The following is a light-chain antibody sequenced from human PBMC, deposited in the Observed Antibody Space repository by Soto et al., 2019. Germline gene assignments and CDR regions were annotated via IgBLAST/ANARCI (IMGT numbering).Light chain of an antibody. Sequence: QSVLTQPPSASGSPGQSVTISCTGTSSDVGGYSFVSWYQQHPGKAPKLMIYEVTNRPSGVSNRFSGSRSGNTASLTISGLQADDEADYYCNSFTDSSLYVFGAGTKVTVL. CDR2: EVT. CDR3: NSFTDSSLYV. J-gene: IGLJ1*01. V-gene: IGLV2-14*01. CDR1: SSDVGGYSF.